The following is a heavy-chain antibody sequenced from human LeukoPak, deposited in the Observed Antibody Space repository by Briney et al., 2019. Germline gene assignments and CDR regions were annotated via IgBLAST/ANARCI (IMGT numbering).Heavy chain of an antibody. V-gene: IGHV1-69*02. CDR1: GGTFSSYT. D-gene: IGHD2-2*01. CDR3: ARGTIVVSDYYYMDV. Sequence: SVKVSCKASGGTFSSYTISWVRQAPGQGLEWMGRIIPILGIASYAQKFQGGVTITADKSTSTAYMELSSLRSEDTAVYYCARGTIVVSDYYYMDVWGKGTTVTVSS. J-gene: IGHJ6*03. CDR2: IIPILGIA.